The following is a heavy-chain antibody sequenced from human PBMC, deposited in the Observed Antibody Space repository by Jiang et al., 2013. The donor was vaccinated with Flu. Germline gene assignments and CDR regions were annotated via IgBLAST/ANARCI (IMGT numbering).Heavy chain of an antibody. Sequence: PGLVKPSQTLSLTCTVSGGSISSGGYYWSWIRQHPGKGLEWIGYIYYSGSTYFNPSLKSRVTISVDTSKYQFSLKLSSVTAADTAVYYCARKNGGVGADRGMDVWGQGTTVTVSS. D-gene: IGHD1-26*01. CDR3: ARKNGGVGADRGMDV. V-gene: IGHV4-31*03. CDR2: IYYSGST. J-gene: IGHJ6*02. CDR1: GGSISSGGYY.